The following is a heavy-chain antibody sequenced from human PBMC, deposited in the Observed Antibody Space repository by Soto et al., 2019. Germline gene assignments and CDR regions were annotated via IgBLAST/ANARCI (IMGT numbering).Heavy chain of an antibody. D-gene: IGHD6-13*01. J-gene: IGHJ4*02. Sequence: EVQLLESGGGLVQPGGSLRLSCAASGFTFSSYAMSWVRQAPGKGLAWVSAISGSGGSTYYADSVKGRFTISRDNSKNTLYLQMNSLSVEATAVYYCAKSGSSIWFAPFDYWGQGTLVTVST. V-gene: IGHV3-23*01. CDR3: AKSGSSIWFAPFDY. CDR1: GFTFSSYA. CDR2: ISGSGGST.